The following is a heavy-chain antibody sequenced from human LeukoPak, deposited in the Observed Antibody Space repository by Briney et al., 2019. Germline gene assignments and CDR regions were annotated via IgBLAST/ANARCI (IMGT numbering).Heavy chain of an antibody. D-gene: IGHD4-11*01. Sequence: PGGSLRLSCAASGFTFSAYWMHWVRQAPGKGLVWVSHINTDGSSTNYADSVKGRFTISRDNARNTLYLQMNSLRAEDTAVYYCTRGLPGIDYWGQGTLVTVSS. CDR3: TRGLPGIDY. CDR2: INTDGSST. J-gene: IGHJ4*02. CDR1: GFTFSAYW. V-gene: IGHV3-74*01.